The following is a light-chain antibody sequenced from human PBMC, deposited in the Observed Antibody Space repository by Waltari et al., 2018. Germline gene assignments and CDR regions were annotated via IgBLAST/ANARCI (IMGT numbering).Light chain of an antibody. J-gene: IGLJ1*01. CDR2: EVT. V-gene: IGLV2-8*01. CDR1: SFDIGGYDF. Sequence: QSALTQPPSASGSPGQSVTISCSGTSFDIGGYDFVSWYQHRPGKAPKLIIYEVTKRPCGLPVRLSGSKSSNTASLTVSGLQADDEADYYCSSYAGSNIFGLVGTGTKVTGL. CDR3: SSYAGSNIFGL.